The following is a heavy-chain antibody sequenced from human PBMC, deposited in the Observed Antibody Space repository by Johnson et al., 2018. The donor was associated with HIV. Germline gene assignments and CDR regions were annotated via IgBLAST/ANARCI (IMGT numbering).Heavy chain of an antibody. V-gene: IGHV3-66*01. J-gene: IGHJ3*02. D-gene: IGHD4-17*01. CDR1: GFTVSSNY. CDR3: ARAGYGDFWDAFDI. CDR2: IYSGGST. Sequence: EMQLVESGGGLVQPGGSLRLSCAASGFTVSSNYMSWVRQAPGKGLEWVSVIYSGGSTYYADSVKGRFTISRDNSKNTLYLQMNSLRAEDTAVYYCARAGYGDFWDAFDIWGQGTMVTVSS.